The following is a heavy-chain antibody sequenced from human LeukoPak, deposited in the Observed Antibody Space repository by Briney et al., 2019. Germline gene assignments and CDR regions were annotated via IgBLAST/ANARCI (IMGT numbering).Heavy chain of an antibody. V-gene: IGHV4-39*01. Sequence: SETLSLTCTVSGGSISTTGYYWGWIRQPPGQELEWIGSIYYNGGTYYNPSLKSRVTISVDTSKNQFSLKLSSVTAADTAVFFCSRTPGRVAAAPVDYWGQGTLVTVSS. CDR1: GGSISTTGYY. J-gene: IGHJ4*02. CDR3: SRTPGRVAAAPVDY. D-gene: IGHD6-13*01. CDR2: IYYNGGT.